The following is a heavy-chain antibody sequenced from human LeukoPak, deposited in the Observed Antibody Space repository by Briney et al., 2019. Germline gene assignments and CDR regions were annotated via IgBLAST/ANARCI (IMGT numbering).Heavy chain of an antibody. CDR3: AREVGGGSYRFFDY. CDR1: GYTFTSYG. D-gene: IGHD1-26*01. Sequence: ASVKVSCKASGYTFTSYGISWVRQAPGQGLEWMGWISAYNGNTNYAQKLQGRVTMTADTSTSTAYIELRSLRSDDTAVYYCAREVGGGSYRFFDYWGQGTLVTVSS. V-gene: IGHV1-18*01. CDR2: ISAYNGNT. J-gene: IGHJ4*02.